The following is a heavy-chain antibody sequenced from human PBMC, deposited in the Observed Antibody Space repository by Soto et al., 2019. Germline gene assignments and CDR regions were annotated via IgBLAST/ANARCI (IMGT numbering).Heavy chain of an antibody. V-gene: IGHV1-46*01. CDR2: INPSGGST. CDR3: ARDLIDTAMATRVYYYYGMDV. J-gene: IGHJ6*02. Sequence: GASVKVSCKASGYTFTSCYMHWVRQAPGQGLEWMGIINPSGGSTSYAQKFQGRVTMTRDTSTSTVYMELSSLRSEDTAVYYCARDLIDTAMATRVYYYYGMDVWGQGTTVTVSS. D-gene: IGHD5-18*01. CDR1: GYTFTSCY.